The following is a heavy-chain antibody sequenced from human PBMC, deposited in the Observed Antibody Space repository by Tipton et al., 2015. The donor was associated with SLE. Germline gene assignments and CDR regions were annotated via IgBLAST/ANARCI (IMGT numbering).Heavy chain of an antibody. CDR1: GDSIDMNSHY. CDR2: IYYSGNT. Sequence: TLSLTCTVSGDSIDMNSHYWGWIRQPPGKGLEWIGSIYYSGNTYHNPSLKSRVTISIDTSKNQFSLKLTSVTAADTAVYFCARLQFIFGGMDVWGKGTTVTVSS. V-gene: IGHV4-39*01. D-gene: IGHD3-3*01. CDR3: ARLQFIFGGMDV. J-gene: IGHJ6*04.